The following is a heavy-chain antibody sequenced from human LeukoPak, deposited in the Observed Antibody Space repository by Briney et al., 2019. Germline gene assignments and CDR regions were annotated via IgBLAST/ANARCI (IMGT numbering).Heavy chain of an antibody. Sequence: SETLSLTRTFSGGSLNRNSYYWGWVPPPPRKGLEWIGSIYYSGSTYYSPSLKSRVTISVDTSKNQFSLKLSSVTAADTAVYYCARQKYGMDVWGQGTTVTVSS. CDR3: ARQKYGMDV. CDR1: GGSLNRNSYY. CDR2: IYYSGST. J-gene: IGHJ6*02. V-gene: IGHV4-39*07.